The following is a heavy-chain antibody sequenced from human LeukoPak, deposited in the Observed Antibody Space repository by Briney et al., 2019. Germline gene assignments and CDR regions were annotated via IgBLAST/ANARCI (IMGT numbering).Heavy chain of an antibody. CDR1: GYTFTEYY. Sequence: GASVKVSCKASGYTFTEYYMHWVRQAPGQGLEWMGWINPHSGDTNYTQKFQGRITLTRDTSISTAYMELSRLRSDDTAVYFCARVPTVIVGVFDYWGQGTLVTVSS. V-gene: IGHV1-2*02. CDR2: INPHSGDT. CDR3: ARVPTVIVGVFDY. D-gene: IGHD4-17*01. J-gene: IGHJ4*02.